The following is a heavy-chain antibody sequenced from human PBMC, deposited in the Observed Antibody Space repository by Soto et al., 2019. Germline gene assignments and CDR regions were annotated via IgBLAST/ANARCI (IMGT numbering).Heavy chain of an antibody. CDR2: INPSGGST. D-gene: IGHD3-9*01. CDR1: GYTFTSYY. V-gene: IGHV1-46*03. Sequence: QVQLVQSGAEVKKPGASVKVSCKASGYTFTSYYMHWVRQAPGQGLEWMGIINPSGGSTSYAQKFQGRVTMTRDTSTSTVYMELSSLRSEDTAVYYCANILTGYYRDYWGQGTLVTVSS. CDR3: ANILTGYYRDY. J-gene: IGHJ4*02.